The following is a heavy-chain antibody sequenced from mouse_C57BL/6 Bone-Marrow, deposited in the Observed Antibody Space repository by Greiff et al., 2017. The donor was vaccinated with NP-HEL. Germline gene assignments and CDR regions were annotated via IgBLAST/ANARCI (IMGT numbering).Heavy chain of an antibody. J-gene: IGHJ3*01. CDR2: IYPRSGNT. V-gene: IGHV1-81*01. CDR1: GYTFTSYG. CDR3: ARYYGSSYLAWFAY. D-gene: IGHD1-1*01. Sequence: VKLQQSGAELARPGASVKLSCKASGYTFTSYGISWVKQRTGQGLEWIGEIYPRSGNTYYNEKFKGKATLTADKSSSTAYMELRSLTSEDSAVYFCARYYGSSYLAWFAYWGQGTLVTVSA.